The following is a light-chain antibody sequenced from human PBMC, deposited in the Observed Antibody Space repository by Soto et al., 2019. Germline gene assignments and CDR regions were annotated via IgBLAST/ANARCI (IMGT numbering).Light chain of an antibody. V-gene: IGLV2-11*01. CDR3: CSYAGSSSCV. CDR2: TVT. J-gene: IGLJ1*01. CDR1: SSDIGGYNY. Sequence: QSALTQPPSVSGSSGQSVTISCTGASSDIGGYNYVSWYQQHPGKAPKLMIYTVTNRPSGVPDRFSGSKSDNTASLTISGLQADDEADYYCCSYAGSSSCVFGTGTK.